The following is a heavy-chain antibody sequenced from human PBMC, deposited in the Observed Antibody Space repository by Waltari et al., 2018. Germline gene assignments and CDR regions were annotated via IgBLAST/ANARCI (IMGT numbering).Heavy chain of an antibody. CDR1: GDSLSDYR. D-gene: IGHD3-16*02. J-gene: IGHJ5*02. CDR3: ARLRVHLSYPYWFDP. Sequence: QVHLLESGPGLVRTSETLSLTCTVSGDSLSDYRWSWIRQSPGKGLEWVGCISYGLRTKYNPSLKSRVTISVDRSRNQFSLTLASVTAADTAVYYCARLRVHLSYPYWFDPWGQGTLVTVSS. CDR2: ISYGLRT. V-gene: IGHV4-59*08.